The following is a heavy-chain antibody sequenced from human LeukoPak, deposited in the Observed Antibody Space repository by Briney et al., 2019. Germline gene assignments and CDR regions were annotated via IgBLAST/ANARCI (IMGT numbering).Heavy chain of an antibody. CDR2: ISGSGGST. CDR3: VKDYDSSGYYYYSFDY. V-gene: IGHV3-23*01. Sequence: GGSLRLSCAASGFTFSSYGMHWVRQAPGKGLEWVSAISGSGGSTYYADSVKGRFTISRDNSKNTLYLQMNSLRAEDTAVYYCVKDYDSSGYYYYSFDYWGQGTLVTVSS. CDR1: GFTFSSYG. J-gene: IGHJ4*02. D-gene: IGHD3-22*01.